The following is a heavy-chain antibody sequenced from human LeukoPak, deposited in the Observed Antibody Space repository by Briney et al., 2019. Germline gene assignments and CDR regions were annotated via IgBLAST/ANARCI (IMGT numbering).Heavy chain of an antibody. D-gene: IGHD6-13*01. J-gene: IGHJ3*02. V-gene: IGHV1-24*01. CDR3: ATEVSIAAAGLDPAFDI. Sequence: ASVKVSCKVSGYTLTELSMHWVRQAPGKGLEWMGGFDPEDGETIYAQKFQGRVTMTEDTSTDTAYMELSSLKSEDTAVYYCATEVSIAAAGLDPAFDIWGQGAMVTVSS. CDR2: FDPEDGET. CDR1: GYTLTELS.